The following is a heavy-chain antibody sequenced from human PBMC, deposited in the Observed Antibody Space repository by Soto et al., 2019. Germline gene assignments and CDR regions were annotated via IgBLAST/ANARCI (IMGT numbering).Heavy chain of an antibody. CDR1: GGSISSYY. CDR3: ARADSSSSDFFYYYYGMDV. CDR2: IYYSGST. J-gene: IGHJ6*02. D-gene: IGHD6-6*01. V-gene: IGHV4-59*01. Sequence: ASETLSLTCTVSGGSISSYYWSWIRQPPGKGPEWIGYIYYSGSTNYNPSLKSRVTISVDTSKNQFSLKLSSVTAADTAVYYCARADSSSSDFFYYYYGMDVWGQGTTVTVSS.